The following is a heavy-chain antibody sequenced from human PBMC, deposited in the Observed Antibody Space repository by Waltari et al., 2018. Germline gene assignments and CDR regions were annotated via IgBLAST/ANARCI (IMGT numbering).Heavy chain of an antibody. J-gene: IGHJ4*02. CDR1: GLAFSSYA. CDR2: ISYDGSNK. Sequence: QVQLVESGGGVVQPGRYLRLSCPASGLAFSSYAMHWVRQAPGKGLEWVAVISYDGSNKYYADSVKGRFTISRDNSKNTLYLQMNSLRAEDTAVYYCAKNSGYYDYWGQGTLVTVSS. D-gene: IGHD3-22*01. V-gene: IGHV3-30-3*02. CDR3: AKNSGYYDY.